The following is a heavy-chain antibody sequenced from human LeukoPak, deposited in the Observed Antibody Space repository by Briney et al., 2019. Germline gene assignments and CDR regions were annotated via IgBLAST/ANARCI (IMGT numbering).Heavy chain of an antibody. Sequence: TGRSLRLSCAASGFTFSSYAMHWVRQAPGKGLEWVAVISYDGSNKYYADSVKGRFTISRDNSKNTLYLQMNSLRAEDTAVYYCARGVWEQMAYWGQGTLVTVSS. CDR2: ISYDGSNK. CDR1: GFTFSSYA. D-gene: IGHD1-26*01. J-gene: IGHJ4*02. CDR3: ARGVWEQMAY. V-gene: IGHV3-30-3*01.